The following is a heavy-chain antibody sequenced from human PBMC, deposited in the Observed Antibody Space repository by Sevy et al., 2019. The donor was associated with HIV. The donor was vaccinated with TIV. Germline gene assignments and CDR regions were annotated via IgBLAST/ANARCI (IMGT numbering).Heavy chain of an antibody. CDR3: ARDYSYCSSTSCYQWQGTDY. V-gene: IGHV3-21*01. CDR1: GFTFSSYS. CDR2: ISSTSSYI. D-gene: IGHD2-2*01. J-gene: IGHJ4*02. Sequence: GGSLRLSCAASGFTFSSYSMNWVRQAPGKGLEWVSSISSTSSYIYYADSVKGRFTISRDNAKNSLYLQMNSLRAEDTAVYYCARDYSYCSSTSCYQWQGTDYWGQGTLVTVSS.